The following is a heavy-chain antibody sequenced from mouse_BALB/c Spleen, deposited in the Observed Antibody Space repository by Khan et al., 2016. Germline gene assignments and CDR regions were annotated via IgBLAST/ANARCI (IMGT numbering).Heavy chain of an antibody. D-gene: IGHD2-4*01. CDR1: GYTFTSYW. V-gene: IGHV1-69*02. CDR3: TRGESTMMRGFAY. Sequence: QVQLQQSGAELVRPGASVKLSCKASGYTFTSYWINWMKQRPGQGLEWIGNIYPSDIYTNYNQKFKDKATLTVDKSSSTAYMQLSSPTSEDSAIYYCTRGESTMMRGFAYWGQGTLVTGSA. CDR2: IYPSDIYT. J-gene: IGHJ3*01.